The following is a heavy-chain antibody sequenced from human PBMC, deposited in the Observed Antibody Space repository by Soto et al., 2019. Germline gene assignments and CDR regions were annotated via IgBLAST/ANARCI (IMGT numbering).Heavy chain of an antibody. CDR1: GFTFSSYA. V-gene: IGHV3-30-3*01. J-gene: IGHJ4*02. CDR2: ISYDGSNK. CDR3: ARGDLFDY. D-gene: IGHD2-21*01. Sequence: QVQLVESGGGVVQSGRSLRLSCAASGFTFSSYAMHWVRQAPGKGLEWVAVISYDGSNKYYADSVKGRFTISRDNSKNTLYLQMNSLRAEDTAVYYCARGDLFDYWGQGTLVTVSS.